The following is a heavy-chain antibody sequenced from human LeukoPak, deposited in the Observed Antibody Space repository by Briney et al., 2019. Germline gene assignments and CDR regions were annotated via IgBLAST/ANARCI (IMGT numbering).Heavy chain of an antibody. CDR1: GFIFSTYW. CDR2: IKHDGSEK. J-gene: IGHJ4*02. V-gene: IGHV3-7*01. CDR3: SRMFDFGRV. Sequence: GGSLRLSCAASGFIFSTYWMTWVRQAPGKGLEWVANIKHDGSEKYYEDSVKGRFTISRDNAKNSLFLQMNSLRVEDTAVYFCSRMFDFGRVWGQGTLVTVSS. D-gene: IGHD3-9*01.